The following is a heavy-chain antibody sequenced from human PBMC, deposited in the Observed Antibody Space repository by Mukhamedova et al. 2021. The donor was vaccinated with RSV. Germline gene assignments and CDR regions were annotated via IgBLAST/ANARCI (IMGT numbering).Heavy chain of an antibody. CDR3: AKDLIVGAHDAFDI. V-gene: IGHV3-30*18. CDR2: ISYDGSNK. CDR1: RSYG. Sequence: RSYGMHWVRQAPGKGLEWVAVISYDGSNKYYADSVKGRFTISRDNSKNTLYLQMNSLRAEDMAVYYCAKDLIVGAHDAFDIWGQG. D-gene: IGHD1-26*01. J-gene: IGHJ3*02.